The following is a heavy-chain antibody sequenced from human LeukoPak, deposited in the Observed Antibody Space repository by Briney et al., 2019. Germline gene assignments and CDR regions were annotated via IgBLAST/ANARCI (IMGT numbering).Heavy chain of an antibody. CDR2: IYYTGNT. D-gene: IGHD1-26*01. CDR1: GGSISSYY. V-gene: IGHV4-59*01. J-gene: IGHJ5*02. Sequence: ETLSLTCTVSGGSISSYYWSWIRQPPGKGLEWIGYIYYTGNTNYNPSLKSRVTISVDTSKNQFSLKLTSVTAADTAVYFCARGYSATYGRFDPWGQGTLVTVSS. CDR3: ARGYSATYGRFDP.